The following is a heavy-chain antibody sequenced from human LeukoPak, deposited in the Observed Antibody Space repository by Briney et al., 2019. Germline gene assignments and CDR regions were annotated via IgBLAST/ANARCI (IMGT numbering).Heavy chain of an antibody. D-gene: IGHD2-2*01. J-gene: IGHJ4*02. Sequence: GGSLRLSCAASGLTFSNYWMTWVRQAPGKGLEWVANIKEDGSEKYYVDSVKGRFTISRDNAKNSLYLQMNSLRAEDTAVYYCARVNAPPGTRGYFDYWGQGTLVTASS. CDR2: IKEDGSEK. V-gene: IGHV3-7*03. CDR1: GLTFSNYW. CDR3: ARVNAPPGTRGYFDY.